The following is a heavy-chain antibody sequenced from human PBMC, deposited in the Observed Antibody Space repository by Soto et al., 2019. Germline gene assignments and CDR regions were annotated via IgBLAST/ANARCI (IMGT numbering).Heavy chain of an antibody. Sequence: GGSLRLSCAASGFTFSSYGMHWVRQAPGKGLEWVAVISYDGSNKYYADSVKGRFTISRDNSKNTLYLQMNSLRAEDTAVYYCAKGRDTAMVTVDYWGQGTLVTVSS. D-gene: IGHD5-18*01. CDR1: GFTFSSYG. V-gene: IGHV3-30*18. CDR2: ISYDGSNK. CDR3: AKGRDTAMVTVDY. J-gene: IGHJ4*02.